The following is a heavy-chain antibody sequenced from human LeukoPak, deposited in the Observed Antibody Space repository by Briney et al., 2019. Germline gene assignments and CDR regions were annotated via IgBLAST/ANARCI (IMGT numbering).Heavy chain of an antibody. CDR3: AVWFGEFLDY. CDR2: INPNSGGT. V-gene: IGHV1-2*04. CDR1: GYTFTVYY. Sequence: ASVKVSCRASGYTFTVYYMHWVRQAPGQGREGRGWINPNSGGTNYAQKFQGWVTMTRDTSISTAYMELSRVRSDDTAVYCCAVWFGEFLDYWGQGTLVTVSS. J-gene: IGHJ4*02. D-gene: IGHD3-10*01.